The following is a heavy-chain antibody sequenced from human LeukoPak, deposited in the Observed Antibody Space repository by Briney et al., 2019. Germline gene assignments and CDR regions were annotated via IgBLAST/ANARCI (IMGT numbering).Heavy chain of an antibody. V-gene: IGHV1-18*01. CDR2: MNPNSGNT. Sequence: GASVKVSCKASGYTFTSYDINWVRQATGQGLEWMGWMNPNSGNTNYAQKLQGRVTMTTDTSTSTAYMELRSLRSDDTAVYYCARDRPRFWSGYPVPEFDYWGQGTLVTVSS. J-gene: IGHJ4*02. CDR3: ARDRPRFWSGYPVPEFDY. D-gene: IGHD3-3*01. CDR1: GYTFTSYD.